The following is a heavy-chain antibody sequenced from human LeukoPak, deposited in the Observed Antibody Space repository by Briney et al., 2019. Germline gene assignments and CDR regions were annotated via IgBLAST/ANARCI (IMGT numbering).Heavy chain of an antibody. CDR2: IFDGKTI. Sequence: PSDTLSLTCAVYGESLNYYYWSWIRRSPGKGLEWIGDIFDGKTINYNPSLKSRGTISAATSIRQFSLNLKSVTAADTAVYFCASGAWAARLNYWAQGALVIVSS. V-gene: IGHV4-34*12. D-gene: IGHD1-26*01. J-gene: IGHJ4*02. CDR1: GESLNYYY. CDR3: ASGAWAARLNY.